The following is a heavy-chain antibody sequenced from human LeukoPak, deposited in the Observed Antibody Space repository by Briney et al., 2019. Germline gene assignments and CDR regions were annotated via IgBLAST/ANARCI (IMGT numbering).Heavy chain of an antibody. CDR3: ARGKAGHLHSVNYEYYYYMDV. V-gene: IGHV4-34*01. CDR2: INYTGSA. Sequence: PSETLSLTCVVDGYSFSGFYWTWVRQAPGKGLEWIGEINYTGSAKYNPPLKSRVTVEVDTSKKQIYLNLSTVTAADTAVYFCARGKAGHLHSVNYEYYYYMDVWGTGTTVIVSS. CDR1: GYSFSGFY. D-gene: IGHD5/OR15-5a*01. J-gene: IGHJ6*03.